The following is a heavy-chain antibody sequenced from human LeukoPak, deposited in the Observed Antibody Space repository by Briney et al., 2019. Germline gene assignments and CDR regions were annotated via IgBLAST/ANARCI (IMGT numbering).Heavy chain of an antibody. J-gene: IGHJ4*02. CDR2: INPSGGST. CDR1: GCTFTSYG. Sequence: ASVKVSCKASGCTFTSYGISWVRQAPGQGLEWMGIINPSGGSTSYAQKFQGRVTMTRDTSTSTVYMELSSLRSEDTAVYCCAKGDIYYFDYWGQGTLVTVSS. CDR3: AKGDIYYFDY. V-gene: IGHV1-46*01. D-gene: IGHD3-16*01.